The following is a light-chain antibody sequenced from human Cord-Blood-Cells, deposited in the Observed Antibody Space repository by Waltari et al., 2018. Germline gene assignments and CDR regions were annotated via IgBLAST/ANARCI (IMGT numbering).Light chain of an antibody. CDR2: GAS. Sequence: VLTQSPGTLSLSPGERATLSCRASQSVSSSYLAWYQQKPGQAPRLLIYGASSRATGIPDRFSGSGSGTDFTLTISRLEPEDFAVYYCQQYGSSPMYTFGQGTKLEIK. CDR3: QQYGSSPMYT. V-gene: IGKV3-20*01. CDR1: QSVSSSY. J-gene: IGKJ2*01.